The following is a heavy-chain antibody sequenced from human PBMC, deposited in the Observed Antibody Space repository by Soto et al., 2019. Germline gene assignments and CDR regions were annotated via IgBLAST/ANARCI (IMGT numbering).Heavy chain of an antibody. D-gene: IGHD4-4*01. V-gene: IGHV1-69*01. CDR2: IKPISDIT. J-gene: IGHJ5*02. CDR3: ARDPSTINKLIGVWFDP. CDR1: GDTFGRFT. Sequence: QIRLVQSGAEVQKPGSSVRVSCKASGDTFGRFTINWVRQAPGQGLEWMGGIKPISDITNYEQRFQGRVTFTADASTRTVYLELSSLRSEDTAMYYCARDPSTINKLIGVWFDPWGQGTLVTVSS.